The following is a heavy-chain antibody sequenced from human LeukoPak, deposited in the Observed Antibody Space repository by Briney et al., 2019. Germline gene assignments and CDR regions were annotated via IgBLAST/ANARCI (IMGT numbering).Heavy chain of an antibody. J-gene: IGHJ6*02. D-gene: IGHD3-10*01. Sequence: ASGKVASKASGYSFTSYRFTWERRAPGQGLEWMGWVSAYDGRTNYAQKIRGRVTMTASASKTTIYMELRSLRFDDTAVYYCARGGRDGMDVWGQGTTVTVSS. CDR1: GYSFTSYR. CDR2: VSAYDGRT. V-gene: IGHV1-18*01. CDR3: ARGGRDGMDV.